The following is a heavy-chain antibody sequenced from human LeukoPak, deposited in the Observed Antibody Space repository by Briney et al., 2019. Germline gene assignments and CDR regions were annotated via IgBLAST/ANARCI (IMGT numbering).Heavy chain of an antibody. CDR1: GITFSSYW. CDR3: ARGYSSCRYNWLDP. J-gene: IGHJ5*02. D-gene: IGHD2-15*01. Sequence: PGGSLRLSCAASGITFSSYWMHGVRQAPGKGRMYVSRINSDGTSETYADSVKGRFIISTDNATNTLYLQMYSLSAQDTAVYYCARGYSSCRYNWLDPWRQGTLVTVSS. V-gene: IGHV3-74*03. CDR2: INSDGTSE.